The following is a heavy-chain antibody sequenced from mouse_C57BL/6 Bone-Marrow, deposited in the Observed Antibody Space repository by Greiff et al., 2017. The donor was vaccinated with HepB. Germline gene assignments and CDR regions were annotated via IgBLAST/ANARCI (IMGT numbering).Heavy chain of an antibody. D-gene: IGHD1-1*02. V-gene: IGHV1-52*01. CDR3: ARGYGLFAY. CDR1: GSTSTSYW. Sequence: QVQLQQPGAELVRPGSSVKLSSKASGSTSTSYWMHWVKQRPIQGLDWIGNIDPSDSETHSNQKFKDKATLTVDKSSSTAYMQLSSLPSEDSAVYYCARGYGLFAYWGQGTLVTVSA. CDR2: IDPSDSET. J-gene: IGHJ3*01.